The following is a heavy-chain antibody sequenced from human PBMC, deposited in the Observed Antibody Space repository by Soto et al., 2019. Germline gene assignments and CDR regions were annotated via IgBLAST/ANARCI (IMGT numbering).Heavy chain of an antibody. V-gene: IGHV3-23*01. CDR3: ATVHNTSRSFDY. D-gene: IGHD1-1*01. Sequence: RRLSCAASGFTFSIYAMTWVRQAPGKGLEWVSTTGGTGRTTYYADSVKGRFTVSRDNSKNTLDLQMSSLRAEDTAVYYCATVHNTSRSFDYWGQGXLVTVSS. J-gene: IGHJ4*02. CDR1: GFTFSIYA. CDR2: TGGTGRTT.